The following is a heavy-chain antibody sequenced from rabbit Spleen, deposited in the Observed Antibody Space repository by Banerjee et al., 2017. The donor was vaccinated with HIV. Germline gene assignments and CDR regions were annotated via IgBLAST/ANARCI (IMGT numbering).Heavy chain of an antibody. V-gene: IGHV1S40*01. CDR3: ARNFDL. Sequence: QSLEESGGDLVKPGASLTLTCTASGFSFSNKAVMCWVRQAPGKGLEWIACINAVTGKAVYASWAKGRFTISKPSSTTVNMQMTSLTAADTATYFCARNFDLWGQGTLVTVS. CDR2: INAVTGKA. CDR1: GFSFSNKAV. J-gene: IGHJ4*01.